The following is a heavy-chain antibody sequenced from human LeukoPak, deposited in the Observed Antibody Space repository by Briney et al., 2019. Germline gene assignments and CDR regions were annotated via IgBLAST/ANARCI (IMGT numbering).Heavy chain of an antibody. CDR3: GRGGWRGNYYVIDY. J-gene: IGHJ4*02. CDR1: GYTFTNYC. V-gene: IGHV1-18*01. D-gene: IGHD1-26*01. Sequence: GASVKVSCKASGYTFTNYCISWVRQPPGQGLEWMGRISAYKGNTNYAQKVQGRVTMTTDTSTSTAYMELRSLIFDDTAVYYCGRGGWRGNYYVIDYWGQGTLVTVSS. CDR2: ISAYKGNT.